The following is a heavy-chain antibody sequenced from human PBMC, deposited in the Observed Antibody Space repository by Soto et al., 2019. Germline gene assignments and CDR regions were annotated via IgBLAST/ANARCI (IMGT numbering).Heavy chain of an antibody. CDR3: ARDVSVHKKQYYYYYYMDV. V-gene: IGHV3-48*01. CDR1: GFTFSSYS. Sequence: GGSLRLSCAASGFTFSSYSMNWVRQAPGKGLEWVSYISSSSSTIYYADSVKGRFTISRDNAKNSLYLQMNSLRAEDTAVYYCARDVSVHKKQYYYYYYMDVGGKGTTVTVSS. CDR2: ISSSSSTI. J-gene: IGHJ6*03.